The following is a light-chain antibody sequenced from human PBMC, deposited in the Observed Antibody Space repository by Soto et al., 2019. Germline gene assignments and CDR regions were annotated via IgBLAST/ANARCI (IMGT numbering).Light chain of an antibody. CDR3: QQYNSYPIT. J-gene: IGKJ5*01. Sequence: DIPMTQSPSTLSASVGDRVTITCRASQSISSWLAWYQQKPGKAPKLLIYDASSLESGVPSRFSGSGSGTEFTLTIRSLQPDDFATYYCQQYNSYPITFGQGTRLEIK. CDR1: QSISSW. V-gene: IGKV1-5*01. CDR2: DAS.